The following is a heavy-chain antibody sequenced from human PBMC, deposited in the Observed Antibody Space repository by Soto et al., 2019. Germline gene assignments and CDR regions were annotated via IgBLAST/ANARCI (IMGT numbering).Heavy chain of an antibody. Sequence: PGGSLRLSCAASGFTFDNYAMHWVRQAPGKGLEWVSGISWDSGSIDYADSVRGRFTISRDNARNSLYLRMSSLRSEDTAVYYCARGKITSLGRILGYCSGGSCQGWFDPWGQGTLVTVSS. CDR2: ISWDSGSI. CDR1: GFTFDNYA. D-gene: IGHD2-15*01. V-gene: IGHV3-9*01. J-gene: IGHJ5*02. CDR3: ARGKITSLGRILGYCSGGSCQGWFDP.